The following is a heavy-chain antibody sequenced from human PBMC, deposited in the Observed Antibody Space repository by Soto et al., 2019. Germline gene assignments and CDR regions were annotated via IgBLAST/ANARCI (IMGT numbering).Heavy chain of an antibody. J-gene: IGHJ4*02. CDR2: IYSGGST. CDR1: AGSMSGYY. V-gene: IGHV4-59*01. CDR3: ARAPRSGDCFDY. Sequence: SETLSLTCSVSAGSMSGYYWAWIRQPPGKGLEWIGYIYSGGSTFYNPSLKSRVTISLGTSKKRFSLRLTSVTPADTALYSCARAPRSGDCFDYWGQGTLVTVSS. D-gene: IGHD1-26*01.